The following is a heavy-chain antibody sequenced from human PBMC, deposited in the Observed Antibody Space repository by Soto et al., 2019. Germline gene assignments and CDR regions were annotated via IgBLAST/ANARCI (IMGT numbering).Heavy chain of an antibody. CDR2: IIPIFGTA. Sequence: QGLEWMGGIIPIFGTANYAQKFQGRVTITADESTSTAYMELSSLRSEDTAVYYRARDIMSGLLGRGVGPWNYRYSQHWRQGTLVTGSS. J-gene: IGHJ1*01. CDR3: ARDIMSGLLGRGVGPWNYRYSQH. V-gene: IGHV1-69*01. D-gene: IGHD1-7*01.